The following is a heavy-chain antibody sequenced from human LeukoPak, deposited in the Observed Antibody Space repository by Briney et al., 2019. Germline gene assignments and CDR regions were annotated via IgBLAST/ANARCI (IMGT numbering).Heavy chain of an antibody. Sequence: ASVKVSCKASGYTFTSYYMHWVRQAPGQGLEWMGIINPSGGSTSYAQKFQGRVTMTRDTSTSTVYMELSSLRSEDTAVYYCARDLQQQTYYYDSRGPPNAFDIWGQGTMVTVSS. J-gene: IGHJ3*02. CDR3: ARDLQQQTYYYDSRGPPNAFDI. CDR1: GYTFTSYY. CDR2: INPSGGST. D-gene: IGHD3-22*01. V-gene: IGHV1-46*01.